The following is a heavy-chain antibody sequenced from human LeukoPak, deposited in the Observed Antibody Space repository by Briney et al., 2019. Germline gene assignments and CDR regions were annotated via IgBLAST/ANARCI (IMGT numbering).Heavy chain of an antibody. CDR2: IYYSGST. CDR1: GGSISSDY. CDR3: ARQDSSGWRGALGY. J-gene: IGHJ4*02. V-gene: IGHV4-39*01. Sequence: SETLSLTCTVSGGSISSDYWSWIRQPPGKGLEWIGSIYYSGSTYYNPSLKSRVTISVDTSKNQFSLKLSSVTAADTAVYYCARQDSSGWRGALGYWGQGTLVTVSS. D-gene: IGHD6-19*01.